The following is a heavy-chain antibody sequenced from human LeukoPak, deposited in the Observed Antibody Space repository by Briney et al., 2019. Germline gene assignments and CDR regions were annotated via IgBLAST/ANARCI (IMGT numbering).Heavy chain of an antibody. CDR2: MNPNSGNT. D-gene: IGHD3-10*01. CDR3: ARAVGGDGSGSL. Sequence: GSVKVSCKASGYTFPSYDINWVRQATGQGLGWMGWMNPNSGNTGYAQKFQGRVTMTRNTSISTAYMELSSLRSEDTAVYYCARAVGGDGSGSLWGPGTLVTVSS. CDR1: GYTFPSYD. J-gene: IGHJ4*02. V-gene: IGHV1-8*01.